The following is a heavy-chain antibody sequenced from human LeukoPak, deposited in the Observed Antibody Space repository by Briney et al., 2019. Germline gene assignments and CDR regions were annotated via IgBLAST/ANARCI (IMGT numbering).Heavy chain of an antibody. J-gene: IGHJ6*02. Sequence: PSETLSLTCTVSGGSVNSGNYYWSWIRQPPGKGLEWIGYIYYSGTTNYNPSLKSRVTISLDTSKNQFSLKLSPVTAADTAVYYCARGRRIVVVPAAIRYYYYGMDVWGQGTTVTVSS. CDR2: IYYSGTT. CDR1: GGSVNSGNYY. CDR3: ARGRRIVVVPAAIRYYYYGMDV. V-gene: IGHV4-61*01. D-gene: IGHD2-2*02.